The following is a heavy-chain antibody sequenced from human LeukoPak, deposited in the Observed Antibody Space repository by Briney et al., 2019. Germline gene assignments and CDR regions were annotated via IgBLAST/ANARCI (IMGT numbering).Heavy chain of an antibody. CDR3: ARASRGRDRTGEPTFYFDY. Sequence: SQTLSLTCAICGDSVSSYTANWNWIRQSPSRGLEWLGRTYYRSKWYHDYAVSVKSRITINPDTSKNQFSLQLNSVTPEDTAVYYCARASRGRDRTGEPTFYFDYWGQGALVTVSS. CDR2: TYYRSKWYH. V-gene: IGHV6-1*01. CDR1: GDSVSSYTAN. D-gene: IGHD7-27*01. J-gene: IGHJ4*02.